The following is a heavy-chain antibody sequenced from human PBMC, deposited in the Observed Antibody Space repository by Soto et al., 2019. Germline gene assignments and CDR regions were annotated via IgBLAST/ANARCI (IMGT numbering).Heavy chain of an antibody. CDR3: ARTKCSGGSCYSWSLDY. Sequence: SETLSLTCTFSCGSITTGGYYWSWIRQLPGKGLEWIGHRYYSESTYYNPSLKSRVSISLDTSKNQFSLKLSFVTAADTATYYCARTKCSGGSCYSWSLDYWGQGTPVTVSS. CDR2: RYYSEST. J-gene: IGHJ4*02. D-gene: IGHD2-15*01. CDR1: CGSITTGGYY. V-gene: IGHV4-31*03.